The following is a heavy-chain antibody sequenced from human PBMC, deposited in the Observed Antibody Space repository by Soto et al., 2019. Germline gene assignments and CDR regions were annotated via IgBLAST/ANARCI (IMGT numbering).Heavy chain of an antibody. CDR1: GGYFSGYY. D-gene: IGHD2-8*02. CDR3: ARDKITGLFDY. Sequence: QVQLQQWGAGLLMPSETLSLTWAVYGGYFSGYYWTWIRQPPGTGLEWIGEINHSGSTNYNPSLKSRVTISVDTSKNQFSLKLTSVTAADTAVYYCARDKITGLFDYWGQGTLVTVSS. V-gene: IGHV4-34*01. CDR2: INHSGST. J-gene: IGHJ4*02.